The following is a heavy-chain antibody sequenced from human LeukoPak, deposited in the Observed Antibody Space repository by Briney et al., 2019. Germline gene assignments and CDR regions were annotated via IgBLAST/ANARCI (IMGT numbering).Heavy chain of an antibody. V-gene: IGHV1-69*13. D-gene: IGHD5-12*01. CDR2: IIPIFGTA. Sequence: SVKVSCKASGGTFSSYAISWVRQAPGQGLEWMGGIIPIFGTANYAQKFQGRVTITADESTSTAYMELSSLRSEDTAVYYCARGYSGYDYPFDYWGQGTLVAVSS. CDR1: GGTFSSYA. CDR3: ARGYSGYDYPFDY. J-gene: IGHJ4*02.